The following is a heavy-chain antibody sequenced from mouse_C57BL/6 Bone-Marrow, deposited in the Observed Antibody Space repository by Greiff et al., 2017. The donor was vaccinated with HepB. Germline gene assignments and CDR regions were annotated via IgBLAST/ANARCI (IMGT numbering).Heavy chain of an antibody. CDR1: GYTFTSYW. V-gene: IGHV1-55*01. J-gene: IGHJ3*01. CDR2: IYPGSGST. D-gene: IGHD3-2*02. CDR3: ARQLRLPLAWFAY. Sequence: VQLQQPGAELVKPGASVKMSCKASGYTFTSYWITWVKQRPGQGLEWIGDIYPGSGSTNYNEKFKGKATLTADKSYSTAYMQLNSLTSEDSAVYFCARQLRLPLAWFAYWGQGTLVTVSA.